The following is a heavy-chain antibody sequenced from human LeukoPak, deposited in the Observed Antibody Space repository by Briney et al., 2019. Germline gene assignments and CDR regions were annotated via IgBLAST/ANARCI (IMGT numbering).Heavy chain of an antibody. Sequence: GGSLRPSCAASGFTVSSNYMSWVRQAPGKGLEWVSVIYSGGSTYYADSVKGRFTISRDNSKNTLYLQMNSLRAEDTAVYYCARDRGYYYYYGMDVWGQGTTVTVSS. J-gene: IGHJ6*02. D-gene: IGHD6-13*01. CDR2: IYSGGST. V-gene: IGHV3-53*01. CDR3: ARDRGYYYYYGMDV. CDR1: GFTVSSNY.